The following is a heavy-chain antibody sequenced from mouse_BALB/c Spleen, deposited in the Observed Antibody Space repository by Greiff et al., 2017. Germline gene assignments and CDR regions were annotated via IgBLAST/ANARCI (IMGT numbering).Heavy chain of an antibody. CDR1: GFTFSSYG. Sequence: EVKLMESGGDLVKPGGSLKLSCAASGFTFSSYGMSWVRQTPDKRLEWVATISSGGSYTYYPDSVKGRFTISRDNAKNTLYLQMSSLKSEDTAMYYCERQNLLWLRSLFDVWGAGTTVTVSS. CDR3: ERQNLLWLRSLFDV. CDR2: ISSGGSYT. J-gene: IGHJ1*01. D-gene: IGHD2-2*01. V-gene: IGHV5-6*01.